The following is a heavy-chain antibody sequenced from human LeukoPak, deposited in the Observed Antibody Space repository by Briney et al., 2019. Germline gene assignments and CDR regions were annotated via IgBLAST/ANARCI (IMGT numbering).Heavy chain of an antibody. CDR2: IYTSGST. J-gene: IGHJ4*02. D-gene: IGHD3-22*01. CDR1: GVSVSSGTYY. Sequence: PSETLSLTCTVSGVSVSSGTYYWTWIRQPPGKGLEWIGNIYTSGSTNYSPPLKSRLTISLDTSKNQFSLKLSSVTAADTAVYYCARMAYYYDSDGYSQLDYWGQGTLVTVSS. CDR3: ARMAYYYDSDGYSQLDY. V-gene: IGHV4-61*01.